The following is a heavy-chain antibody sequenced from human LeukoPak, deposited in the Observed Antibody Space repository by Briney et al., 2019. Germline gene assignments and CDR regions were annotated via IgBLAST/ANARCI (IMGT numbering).Heavy chain of an antibody. V-gene: IGHV3-21*01. D-gene: IGHD2-21*01. Sequence: GGSLRLTCAASGFTFSSYSMNWFRQAPGKGLEWVSSISGSGYLYYADSVKGRFPISRDNAKESLYLQMNSLRAEDTAVYYCAIDPRVEVVLHDAFDIWGQGTMVTVSS. CDR2: ISGSGYL. J-gene: IGHJ3*02. CDR1: GFTFSSYS. CDR3: AIDPRVEVVLHDAFDI.